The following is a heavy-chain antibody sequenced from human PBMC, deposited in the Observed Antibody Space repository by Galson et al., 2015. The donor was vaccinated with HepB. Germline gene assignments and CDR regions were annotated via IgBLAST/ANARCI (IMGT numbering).Heavy chain of an antibody. CDR2: IIPIFGTA. CDR3: ARGLGYYYDNPLFDY. V-gene: IGHV1-69*13. D-gene: IGHD3-22*01. Sequence: SVKVSCKASGGTFSSYAISWVRQAPGQGLEWMGGIIPIFGTANYAQKFQGRVTITADESTSTAYMELSSLRSEDTAVYYCARGLGYYYDNPLFDYWGQGTLVTVSS. J-gene: IGHJ4*02. CDR1: GGTFSSYA.